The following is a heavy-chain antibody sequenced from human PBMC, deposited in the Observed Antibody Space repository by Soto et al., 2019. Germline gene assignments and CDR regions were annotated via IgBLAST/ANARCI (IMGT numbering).Heavy chain of an antibody. V-gene: IGHV5-10-1*01. D-gene: IGHD2-2*01. CDR1: GYSFTSYW. CDR3: ARYIVVVPAATHYGMDV. Sequence: LGESLKISCKGSGYSFTSYWISWVRQMPGKGLEWMGRIDPSDSYTNYSPSFQGHVTISADKSISTAYLQWSSLKASDTAMYYCARYIVVVPAATHYGMDVWGQGTTVTVSS. J-gene: IGHJ6*02. CDR2: IDPSDSYT.